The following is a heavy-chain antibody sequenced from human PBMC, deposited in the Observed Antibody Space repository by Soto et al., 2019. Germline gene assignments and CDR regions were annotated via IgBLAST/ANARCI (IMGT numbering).Heavy chain of an antibody. CDR3: ASIAAPGTTHFDF. CDR2: IYYSGNT. CDR1: GGCLGSSSYY. D-gene: IGHD6-13*01. V-gene: IGHV4-39*01. Sequence: LSRTCTVSGGCLGSSSYYWGWIRQSPGKGLEWIGNIYYSGNTFYNPSLKSRVTISVDTSKNQFYLHLSSVTAADTAIFYCASIAAPGTTHFDFWGQGTLVTVSS. J-gene: IGHJ4*02.